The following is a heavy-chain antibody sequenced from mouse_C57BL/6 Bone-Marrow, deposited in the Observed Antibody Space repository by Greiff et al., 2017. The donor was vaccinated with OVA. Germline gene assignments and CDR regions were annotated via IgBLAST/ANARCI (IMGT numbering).Heavy chain of an antibody. Sequence: EVQLVESGGGLVQPGGSLKLSCAASGFTFSDYYMYWVRQTPEKRLEWVAYISNGGGSTDYPDTVKGRFTISRDNAKNTLYLQMSRLKSEDTAMYYCARQTGTWFAYWGQGTLVTVSA. J-gene: IGHJ3*01. D-gene: IGHD4-1*01. CDR3: ARQTGTWFAY. CDR1: GFTFSDYY. CDR2: ISNGGGST. V-gene: IGHV5-12*01.